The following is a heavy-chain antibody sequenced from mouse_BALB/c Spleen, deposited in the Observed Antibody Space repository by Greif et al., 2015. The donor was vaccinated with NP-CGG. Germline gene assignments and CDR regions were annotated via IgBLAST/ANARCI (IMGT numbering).Heavy chain of an antibody. Sequence: QLQQSGAELAKPGASVKMSCKASGYTFTSYWMHWVQQRPGQGLEWIGYINPSTGYTEYNQKFKDKATLTADKSSSTDYMQLSSLTSEDSAVYYCASSYYYGSSYYAMDYWGQGTSVTVSS. CDR2: INPSTGYT. CDR3: ASSYYYGSSYYAMDY. V-gene: IGHV1-7*01. J-gene: IGHJ4*01. D-gene: IGHD1-1*01. CDR1: GYTFTSYW.